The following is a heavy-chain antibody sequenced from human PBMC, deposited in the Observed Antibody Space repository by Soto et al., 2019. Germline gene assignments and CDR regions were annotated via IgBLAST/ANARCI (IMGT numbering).Heavy chain of an antibody. Sequence: SVKVSCKAARGTFSSYVVNWVRQAPGQGLEWMGGIIIFSGAAHYAQKFQGRVTITAEDATMAVYMELSSLKSEDTAVYYCVQLPGAPLADLSSYSNDMDVWGQGTTVTVSS. CDR2: IIIFSGAA. CDR3: VQLPGAPLADLSSYSNDMDV. D-gene: IGHD3-16*02. J-gene: IGHJ6*02. CDR1: RGTFSSYV. V-gene: IGHV1-69*13.